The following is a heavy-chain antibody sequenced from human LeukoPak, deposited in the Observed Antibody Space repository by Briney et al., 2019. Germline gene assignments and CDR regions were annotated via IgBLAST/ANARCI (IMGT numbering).Heavy chain of an antibody. CDR1: GYTFTSYD. V-gene: IGHV1-69*13. CDR3: ARGASYDSSGYYPDYYYYYMDV. D-gene: IGHD3-22*01. Sequence: ASVKVSCKASGYTFTSYDINWVRQAPGQGLEWMGGIIPIFGTANYAQKFQGRVTITADESTRTAYMELSSLRSEDTSVYYCARGASYDSSGYYPDYYYYYMDVWGKGTTVTISS. CDR2: IIPIFGTA. J-gene: IGHJ6*03.